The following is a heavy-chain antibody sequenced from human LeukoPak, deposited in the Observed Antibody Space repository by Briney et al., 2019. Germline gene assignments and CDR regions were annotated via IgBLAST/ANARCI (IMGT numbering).Heavy chain of an antibody. D-gene: IGHD2-15*01. CDR1: GFTFSSYA. CDR2: FSGSAEHT. Sequence: GGSLRLSCAASGFTFSSYAMTWVRQAPGKGLEWVSAFSGSAEHTYYADSVKGRLTISRDTSKNTLYLQMNNLRVEDTAVYYCAKGVVAATRPPYYYYPMDVWGQGTTVTVSS. CDR3: AKGVVAATRPPYYYYPMDV. J-gene: IGHJ6*02. V-gene: IGHV3-23*01.